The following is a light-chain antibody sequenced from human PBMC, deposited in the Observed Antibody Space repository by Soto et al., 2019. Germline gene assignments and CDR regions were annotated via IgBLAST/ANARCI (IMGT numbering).Light chain of an antibody. Sequence: EIVLTQSPATLSLSPGERATLSCRASQNVSSYLAWYQQKPGQAPRLLIYDASNRAIGIPARFSGSGSGTDFTLTISSLQPEGFAVYFCQQRSNWPRLTFGGGTKVEI. CDR1: QNVSSY. CDR2: DAS. V-gene: IGKV3-11*01. J-gene: IGKJ4*01. CDR3: QQRSNWPRLT.